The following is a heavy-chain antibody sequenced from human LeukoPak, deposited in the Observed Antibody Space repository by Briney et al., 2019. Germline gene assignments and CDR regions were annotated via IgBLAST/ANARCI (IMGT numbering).Heavy chain of an antibody. CDR1: GGSISSYY. D-gene: IGHD3-22*01. Sequence: SETLSLTCTVSGGSISSYYWSWIRQPPGKGLEWIGYIYYSGSTNYNPSLESRVTISVDTSKNQFSLKLSSVTAADTAVYYCAGASYDSSGVHWGQGTLVTVSS. V-gene: IGHV4-59*01. CDR3: AGASYDSSGVH. J-gene: IGHJ4*02. CDR2: IYYSGST.